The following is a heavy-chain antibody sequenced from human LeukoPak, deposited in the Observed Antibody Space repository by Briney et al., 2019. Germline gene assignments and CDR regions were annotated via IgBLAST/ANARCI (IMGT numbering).Heavy chain of an antibody. CDR3: AKDSWGEQQLNPHFDY. J-gene: IGHJ4*02. V-gene: IGHV3-30*18. D-gene: IGHD6-13*01. CDR1: GFTFSSYG. Sequence: PGGSLRLSCAASGFTFSSYGMHWVRQAPGKGLERVAVISYDGSNKYYADSVKGRFTISRDNSKNTLYLQMNSLRAEDTAVYYCAKDSWGEQQLNPHFDYWGQGTLVTVSS. CDR2: ISYDGSNK.